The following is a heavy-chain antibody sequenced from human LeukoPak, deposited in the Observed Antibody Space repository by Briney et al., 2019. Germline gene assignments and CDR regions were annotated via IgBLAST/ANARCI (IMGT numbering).Heavy chain of an antibody. V-gene: IGHV1-69*01. CDR3: ARDLGIAVAVNWFDP. D-gene: IGHD6-19*01. CDR1: GGTFSSYA. Sequence: SVKVSCKASGGTFSSYASSWVRQAPGQGLEWMGGIIPIFGTANYAQKFQGRVTITADESTSTVYMELSSLRSEDTAVYYCARDLGIAVAVNWFDPWGQGTLVTVSS. CDR2: IIPIFGTA. J-gene: IGHJ5*02.